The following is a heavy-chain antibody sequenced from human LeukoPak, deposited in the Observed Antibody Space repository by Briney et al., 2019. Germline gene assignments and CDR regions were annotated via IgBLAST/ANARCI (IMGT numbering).Heavy chain of an antibody. CDR1: GGSISSPLW. D-gene: IGHD1-20*01. Sequence: EPSETLSLTCAVSGGSISSPLWWSWVRQPPGEGLEWIGEIYHDGTTNYKSSLQSRATISLDKSKNQFSLNLGSVTAADTAVYYCARRITGTLAPIDYWGQGTLVTVSS. CDR3: ARRITGTLAPIDY. V-gene: IGHV4-4*02. J-gene: IGHJ4*02. CDR2: IYHDGTT.